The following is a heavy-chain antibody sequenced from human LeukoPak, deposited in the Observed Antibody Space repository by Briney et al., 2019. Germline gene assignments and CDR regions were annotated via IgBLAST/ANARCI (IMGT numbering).Heavy chain of an antibody. V-gene: IGHV4-59*08. J-gene: IGHJ4*02. D-gene: IGHD2-15*01. CDR2: IYYSGST. Sequence: SETLSLTCTVSGGSISSYYWSWIRQPPGKGLEWIGYIYYSGSTNYNPSLKSRVTISVDTSKNQFSLKLSSVTAADTAVYHCASTYCSGGSCYYGYWGQGTLVTVSS. CDR1: GGSISSYY. CDR3: ASTYCSGGSCYYGY.